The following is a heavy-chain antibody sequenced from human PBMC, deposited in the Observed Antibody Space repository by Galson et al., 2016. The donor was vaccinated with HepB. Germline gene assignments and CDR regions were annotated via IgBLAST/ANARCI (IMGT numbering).Heavy chain of an antibody. D-gene: IGHD3-10*01. J-gene: IGHJ6*02. CDR1: RMSFGNYW. CDR2: IRQDGNEK. Sequence: SLRLSCAASRMSFGNYWMSWVRQAPGKGLEWVANIRQDGNEKYYVDSVAGRVTIYRDNAKNSLYLKMNSLRVEDTAVYYCTRDADVSGSFVLRNSSQFYYFGLDVWGQGTTVTVSS. V-gene: IGHV3-7*03. CDR3: TRDADVSGSFVLRNSSQFYYFGLDV.